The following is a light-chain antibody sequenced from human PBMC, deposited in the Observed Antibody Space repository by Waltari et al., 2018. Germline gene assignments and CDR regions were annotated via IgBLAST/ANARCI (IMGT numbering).Light chain of an antibody. CDR2: VHTDGSH. Sequence: QPVLTQSPSASASLGASVKLTCTLSSEHSSYVIAWHQQQPEKGPRYLMKVHTDGSHIKGGGIPDRFSGSSSGAERYLIISSLQSEDEADYYCQTWGSGIQVFGGGTKLTVL. V-gene: IGLV4-69*01. J-gene: IGLJ3*02. CDR1: SEHSSYV. CDR3: QTWGSGIQV.